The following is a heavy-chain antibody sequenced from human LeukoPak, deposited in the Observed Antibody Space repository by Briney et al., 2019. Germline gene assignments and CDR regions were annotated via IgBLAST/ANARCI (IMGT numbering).Heavy chain of an antibody. CDR2: ISSNGGST. CDR3: VKDMSLGYYDILTGPDAFDI. Sequence: TGGSLRLSCSASGFTFSSYAMHWVRQAPGKGLEYVSAISSNGGSTYYADSVKGRFTISRDNSKNTLYLQMSSLRAEDTAVHYCVKDMSLGYYDILTGPDAFDIWGQGTMVTVSS. D-gene: IGHD3-9*01. CDR1: GFTFSSYA. V-gene: IGHV3-64D*06. J-gene: IGHJ3*02.